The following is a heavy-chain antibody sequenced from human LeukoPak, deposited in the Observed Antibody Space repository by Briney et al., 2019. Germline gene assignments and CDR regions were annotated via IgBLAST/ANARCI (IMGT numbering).Heavy chain of an antibody. Sequence: GGSLRLSCAASGFTVSSNYMSWVRQAPGKGLEWVSVIYSGGSTYYADSVKGRFTISRDNSKNTLYLQMNSLRAEDTAVYYCARVKDTAMVIDYWGQGTLVTVSS. CDR2: IYSGGST. J-gene: IGHJ4*02. V-gene: IGHV3-66*02. CDR1: GFTVSSNY. CDR3: ARVKDTAMVIDY. D-gene: IGHD5-18*01.